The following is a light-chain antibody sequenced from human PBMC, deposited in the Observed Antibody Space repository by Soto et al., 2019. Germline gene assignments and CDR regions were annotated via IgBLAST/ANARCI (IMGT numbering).Light chain of an antibody. V-gene: IGKV1-5*01. CDR1: RSISNW. Sequence: DTQMNQSPSTLSGSIGDRVTITCRASRSISNWVAWYQQQPGKAPKLLISDASDLERGVPSRFSGTGSGTEFTLTISSLQPDDFATYYCQQDDSYSWTFGQGTKVEIK. CDR2: DAS. J-gene: IGKJ1*01. CDR3: QQDDSYSWT.